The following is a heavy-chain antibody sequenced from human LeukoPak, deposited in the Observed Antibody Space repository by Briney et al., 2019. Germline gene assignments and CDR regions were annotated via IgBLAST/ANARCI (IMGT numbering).Heavy chain of an antibody. J-gene: IGHJ5*02. CDR3: AGGSLRDLKIT. CDR1: GFTFSTYS. CDR2: IISSGSNI. V-gene: IGHV3-21*06. D-gene: IGHD5-24*01. Sequence: PGGSLRLSCAAFGFTFSTYSMHWVRQAPGKGLEWVSSIISSGSNIYYTGSVRGRFTVSRDNAKNSLYLQMSSLRPEDTAVYYCAGGSLRDLKITWGQGTLVTVSS.